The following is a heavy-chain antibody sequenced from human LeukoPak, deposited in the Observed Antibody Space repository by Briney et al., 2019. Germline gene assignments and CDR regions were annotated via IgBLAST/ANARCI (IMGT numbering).Heavy chain of an antibody. Sequence: KPSETLSLTCTVSGGSISNYYWSWIRQPPGKGLEWIGYIYYSGSSNYNPSLRSRVTISVDTSRNQFSLKLSSVTAADTAVYYCARGSSGYRGYNWFDPWGQGTLVTVSS. J-gene: IGHJ5*02. D-gene: IGHD3-22*01. CDR2: IYYSGSS. V-gene: IGHV4-59*01. CDR1: GGSISNYY. CDR3: ARGSSGYRGYNWFDP.